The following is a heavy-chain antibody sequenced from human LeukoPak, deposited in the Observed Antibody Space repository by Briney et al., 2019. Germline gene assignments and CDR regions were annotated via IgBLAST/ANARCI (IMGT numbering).Heavy chain of an antibody. CDR3: ARATPGFGRNVEKYFDY. J-gene: IGHJ4*02. CDR2: IDPSGGGT. Sequence: ASVKVSCTASGYTFSSNYMHWVRQAPGQGLEWMGVIDPSGGGTSYAQKFQGRVTLTRDMSTSTVYMALSSLRSEDTAVYYCARATPGFGRNVEKYFDYWGQGTLVTVSS. D-gene: IGHD1-1*01. V-gene: IGHV1-46*01. CDR1: GYTFSSNY.